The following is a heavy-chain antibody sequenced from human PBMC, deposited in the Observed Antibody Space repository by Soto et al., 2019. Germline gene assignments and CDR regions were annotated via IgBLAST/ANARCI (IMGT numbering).Heavy chain of an antibody. Sequence: QVQLVQSVAEVKKPGASVNVSCKASGYAFNSHYIHWVRQAPGQGLEWMGIINTSGGSTSYAQRFQGRVIMTRDTSTSTVYMELSSLRSEDTAVYYCARATYYGSGSYSPRGYYFDYWGQGTLVTVSS. J-gene: IGHJ4*02. V-gene: IGHV1-46*02. CDR3: ARATYYGSGSYSPRGYYFDY. D-gene: IGHD3-10*01. CDR2: INTSGGST. CDR1: GYAFNSHY.